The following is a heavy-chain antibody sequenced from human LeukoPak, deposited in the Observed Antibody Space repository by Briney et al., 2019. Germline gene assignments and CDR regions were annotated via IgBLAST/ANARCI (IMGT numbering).Heavy chain of an antibody. D-gene: IGHD6-25*01. CDR3: ARDRSGDQYFDL. Sequence: AGGSLRLSCAASGFTFSRLAMTWVRQAPGKGLEWVSTISASGPYYADAVRGRFTISRDNSKNTVYLQMNSLRAEDTAVYYCARDRSGDQYFDLWGRGTLVTVSS. CDR1: GFTFSRLA. J-gene: IGHJ2*01. V-gene: IGHV3-23*01. CDR2: ISASGP.